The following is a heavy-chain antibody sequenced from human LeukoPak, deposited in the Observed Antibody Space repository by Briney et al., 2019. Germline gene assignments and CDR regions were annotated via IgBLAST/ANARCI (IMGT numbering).Heavy chain of an antibody. CDR2: INPSGGST. J-gene: IGHJ5*02. Sequence: GASVKVSCKAPGYTFTSYYMHWVRQAPGQGLEWMGIINPSGGSTSYAQKFQGRVTMTRDTSTSTVYMELSSLRSEDTAVYHCARGSPTMIVVVTHGWFDPWGQGTLVTVSS. CDR1: GYTFTSYY. D-gene: IGHD3-22*01. V-gene: IGHV1-46*01. CDR3: ARGSPTMIVVVTHGWFDP.